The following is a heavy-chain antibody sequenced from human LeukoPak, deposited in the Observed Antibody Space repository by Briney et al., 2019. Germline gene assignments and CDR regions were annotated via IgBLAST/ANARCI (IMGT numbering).Heavy chain of an antibody. CDR1: GGSFSGYY. Sequence: PSETLSLTCAVYGGSFSGYYWSWIRQPPGKGLEWIGEINHSGSTNYNPSLKSRVTISVDTSKNQFSLRLSSVTAADTAVYYCARVSWDSFDYWGQGTLVTVSS. CDR2: INHSGST. J-gene: IGHJ4*02. CDR3: ARVSWDSFDY. D-gene: IGHD1-26*01. V-gene: IGHV4-34*01.